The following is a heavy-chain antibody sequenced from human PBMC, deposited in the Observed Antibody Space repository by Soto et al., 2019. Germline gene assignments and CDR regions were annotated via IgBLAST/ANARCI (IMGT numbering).Heavy chain of an antibody. V-gene: IGHV1-18*04. CDR3: ARDSRNNAYCGGDCYSSFDY. CDR2: ISGYSGDT. CDR1: GYTFTSYG. Sequence: QVQLVQSGAEVKKPGASVKVSCKASGYTFTSYGLSWVRQAPGQGLEWMGWISGYSGDTNYAQNLQGRVTMTTDASASTAHMELMSLTSDVTAVYYYARDSRNNAYCGGDCYSSFDYWGQGTLVTVSS. J-gene: IGHJ4*02. D-gene: IGHD2-21*02.